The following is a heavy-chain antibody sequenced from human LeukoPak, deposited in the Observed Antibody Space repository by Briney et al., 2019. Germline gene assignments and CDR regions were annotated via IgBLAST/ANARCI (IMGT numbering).Heavy chain of an antibody. Sequence: ASVKVSCKASGYTFTGYYMHWVRQAPGQGLEWMGWINPNSGGTNYEQMFQGRVTMTRDTSISTAYMELSRLRSDDTAVYYCAREGSLGIAAAIDYWGQGTLVTVSS. V-gene: IGHV1-2*02. CDR2: INPNSGGT. D-gene: IGHD6-13*01. J-gene: IGHJ4*02. CDR1: GYTFTGYY. CDR3: AREGSLGIAAAIDY.